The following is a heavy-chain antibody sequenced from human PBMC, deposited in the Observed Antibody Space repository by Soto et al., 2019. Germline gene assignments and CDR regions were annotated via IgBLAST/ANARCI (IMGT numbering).Heavy chain of an antibody. CDR2: ISGSGGST. Sequence: EVQLLESGGGLVQPGGSLRLSCAASGFTFSSYDMTWVRQAPGKGLEWVSAISGSGGSTYYADSVKGRFTISRDNSKNTLYLQMDSLRAEDTAVYYCAKGGVAVAAFPRYFDYWGQGTLVTVSS. CDR1: GFTFSSYD. CDR3: AKGGVAVAAFPRYFDY. V-gene: IGHV3-23*01. J-gene: IGHJ4*02. D-gene: IGHD6-19*01.